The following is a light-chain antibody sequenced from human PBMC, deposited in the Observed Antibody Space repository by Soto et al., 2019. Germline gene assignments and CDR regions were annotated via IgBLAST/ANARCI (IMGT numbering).Light chain of an antibody. CDR1: QTISNY. V-gene: IGKV1-39*01. CDR3: QQAYKTPLT. J-gene: IGKJ1*01. CDR2: VAS. Sequence: DIPMTQSPFSLSASVGDRVTITCRASQTISNYLNWYQQKPGKAPKLLMYVASSLSSGVPSRFSGSGSGTDFTLTISSLQPEDFATYYCQQAYKTPLTFGQGTKVEVK.